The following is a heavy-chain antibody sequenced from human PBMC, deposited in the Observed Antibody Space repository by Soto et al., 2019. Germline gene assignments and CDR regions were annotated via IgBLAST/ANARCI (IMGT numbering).Heavy chain of an antibody. J-gene: IGHJ4*02. CDR2: ISAYNGNT. Sequence: ASVKVSCKASGYTFTSYGISWVRQAPGQGLEWMGWISAYNGNTNYAQKLQGRVTMTTDTSTSTAYMELRSLRSDDTAVYYCARVGDIQWLVSGFDYWGQGTLVTVSS. D-gene: IGHD6-19*01. CDR3: ARVGDIQWLVSGFDY. V-gene: IGHV1-18*01. CDR1: GYTFTSYG.